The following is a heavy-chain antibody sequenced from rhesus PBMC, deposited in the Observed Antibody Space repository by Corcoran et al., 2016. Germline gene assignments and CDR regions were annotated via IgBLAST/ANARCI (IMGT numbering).Heavy chain of an antibody. V-gene: IGHV2-174*01. Sequence: QVTLKESGPALVKPTQTLTLTCTFSGFSLTTSGMGVGWIRQPPGKALEWLAPIYWDDDKRYSTSLKSRLTISKDTSKNQVVLTMTNMDPVDTATYYCARGVWGSSYFDYWGQGVLVTVSS. CDR2: IYWDDDK. CDR3: ARGVWGSSYFDY. D-gene: IGHD3-34*01. CDR1: GFSLTTSGMG. J-gene: IGHJ4*01.